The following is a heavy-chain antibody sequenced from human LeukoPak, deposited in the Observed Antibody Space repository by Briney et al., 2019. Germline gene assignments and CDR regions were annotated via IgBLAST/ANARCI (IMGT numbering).Heavy chain of an antibody. CDR1: GFTFSSFW. J-gene: IGHJ5*02. D-gene: IGHD4-17*01. CDR3: ARDTVTTWGYWFDP. CDR2: ISSSSSYI. V-gene: IGHV3-21*01. Sequence: PGGSLRLSCAASGFTFSSFWMTWVRQTPGKGLEWVSSISSSSSYIYYADSMKGRFTISRDNAKNSLYLQMNSLRAEDTAVYYCARDTVTTWGYWFDPWGQGTLVTVSS.